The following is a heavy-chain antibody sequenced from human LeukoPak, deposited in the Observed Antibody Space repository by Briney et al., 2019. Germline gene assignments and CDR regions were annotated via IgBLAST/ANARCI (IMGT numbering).Heavy chain of an antibody. CDR2: ISYDGSNK. V-gene: IGHV3-30*04. CDR1: GFSFSTYA. CDR3: AKVTGIAAAGTPRFDP. Sequence: GGSLRLSCAASGFSFSTYAMHWVRQAPGKGLEWVALISYDGSNKYYADSVKGRFTISRDNSKNTLYLQMNSLRAEDTAVYYCAKVTGIAAAGTPRFDPWGQGTLVTVSS. D-gene: IGHD6-13*01. J-gene: IGHJ5*02.